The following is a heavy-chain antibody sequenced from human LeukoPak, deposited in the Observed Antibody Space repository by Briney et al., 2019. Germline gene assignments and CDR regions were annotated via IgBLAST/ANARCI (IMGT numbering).Heavy chain of an antibody. Sequence: ASVNVPCKASGGSFSSYGISWVRQAPGQGLEWMGGRVPILGPTNLAQKFQGRLTITADESTSTAYMELNGLSVEDTAVYYCAREGPVGTASCWGQGTLVTVSS. J-gene: IGHJ1*01. CDR2: RVPILGPT. CDR3: AREGPVGTASC. V-gene: IGHV1-69*13. D-gene: IGHD5-18*01. CDR1: GGSFSSYG.